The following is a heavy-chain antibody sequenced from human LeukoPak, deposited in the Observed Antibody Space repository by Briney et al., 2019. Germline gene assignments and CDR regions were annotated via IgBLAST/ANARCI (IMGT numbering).Heavy chain of an antibody. Sequence: ETLSLTCAVYGGSFSGYYWSWVRQAPGKGLEWVSVIYSGGGTYYADSVKGRFTISRDNSKNTLYLQMNSLKAEDTAVYYCASHPASSITWGQGTLVTVSS. CDR2: IYSGGGT. J-gene: IGHJ1*01. CDR3: ASHPASSIT. V-gene: IGHV3-53*01. CDR1: GGSFSGYY. D-gene: IGHD6-13*01.